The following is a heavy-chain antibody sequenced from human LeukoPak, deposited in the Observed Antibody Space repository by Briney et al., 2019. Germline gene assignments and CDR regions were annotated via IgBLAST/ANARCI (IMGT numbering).Heavy chain of an antibody. CDR3: ARAKTYSGSYPTFDY. J-gene: IGHJ4*02. D-gene: IGHD1-26*01. CDR1: GFTFSSYS. V-gene: IGHV4-59*01. Sequence: GSLRLSCAASGFTFSSYSMNWVRQAPGKGLEWIGYIYYSGSTNYNPSLKSRVTISVDTSKNQFSLKLSSVTAADTAVYYCARAKTYSGSYPTFDYWGQGTLVTVSS. CDR2: IYYSGST.